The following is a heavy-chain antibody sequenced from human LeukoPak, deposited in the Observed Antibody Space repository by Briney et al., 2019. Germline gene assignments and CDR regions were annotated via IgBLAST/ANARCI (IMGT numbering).Heavy chain of an antibody. Sequence: SETLSLTCTVSGGSISSSGYYWGWIRQPPGKGLEWIGSIYYSGSTYYNPSLKSRVTISVDTSKNQFSLKLSSVTAADTAVYYCARGQCGSCYFRKYYFDYWGQGTLVTVSS. D-gene: IGHD2-15*01. J-gene: IGHJ4*02. CDR2: IYYSGST. CDR3: ARGQCGSCYFRKYYFDY. CDR1: GGSISSSGYY. V-gene: IGHV4-39*07.